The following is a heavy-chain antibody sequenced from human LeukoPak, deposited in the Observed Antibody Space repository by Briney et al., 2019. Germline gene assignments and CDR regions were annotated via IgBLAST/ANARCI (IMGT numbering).Heavy chain of an antibody. V-gene: IGHV1-8*02. Sequence: GASVKVSCKASGYTFTGYYMHWVRQAPGQGLEWMGWMNPNSGNTGYAQKFQGRVTMTRNTSISTAYMELSSLRSEDTAVYYCARGGRARGITIFGVVYPHWAFDIWGQGTMVTVSS. CDR1: GYTFTGYY. D-gene: IGHD3-3*01. CDR2: MNPNSGNT. CDR3: ARGGRARGITIFGVVYPHWAFDI. J-gene: IGHJ3*02.